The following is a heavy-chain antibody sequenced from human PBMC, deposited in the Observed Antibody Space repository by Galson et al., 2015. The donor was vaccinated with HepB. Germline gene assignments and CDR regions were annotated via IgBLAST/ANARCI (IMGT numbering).Heavy chain of an antibody. CDR3: ARDKRELHNFDY. CDR2: INAGNGNT. Sequence: SVKVSCKASGYTFTRYAMQWVRQAPGQRLEWMGWINAGNGNTKYSQKFQGRVTITRDTSASTAYMELSSLRSEDTAVYYCARDKRELHNFDYWGQGTLVAVSS. D-gene: IGHD1-26*01. J-gene: IGHJ4*02. CDR1: GYTFTRYA. V-gene: IGHV1-3*01.